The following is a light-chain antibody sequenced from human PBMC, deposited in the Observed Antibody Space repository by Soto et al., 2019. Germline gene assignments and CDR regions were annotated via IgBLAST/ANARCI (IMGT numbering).Light chain of an antibody. CDR2: KAS. V-gene: IGKV1-5*03. Sequence: DIQMTQSPSTLSASVGDRVTITCRASQSITDFLAWYQEKPGNAPKVLMYKASTLEVGVPSRFSGSGSGTEFTLTIRRLPPEDSATYYCLQYHRSVWTFGQGTKVEI. CDR3: LQYHRSVWT. CDR1: QSITDF. J-gene: IGKJ1*01.